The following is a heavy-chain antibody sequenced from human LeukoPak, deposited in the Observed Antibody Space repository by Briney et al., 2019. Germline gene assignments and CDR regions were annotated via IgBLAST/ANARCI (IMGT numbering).Heavy chain of an antibody. J-gene: IGHJ5*02. CDR3: ARDKGYYDSSGYYS. CDR2: IYHSGST. CDR1: GYSISSGYY. D-gene: IGHD3-22*01. V-gene: IGHV4-38-2*02. Sequence: SETLSLTCTGSGYSISSGYYWGWIRQPPGKGLEWIGSIYHSGSTYYNPSLKSRVTISVDTSKNQFSLKLSSVTAADTAVYHCARDKGYYDSSGYYSWGQGTLVTVSS.